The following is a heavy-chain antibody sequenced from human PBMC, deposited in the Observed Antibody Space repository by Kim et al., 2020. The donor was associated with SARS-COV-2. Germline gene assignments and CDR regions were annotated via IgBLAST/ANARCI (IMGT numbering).Heavy chain of an antibody. V-gene: IGHV4-39*01. CDR1: GGSISSSSYY. D-gene: IGHD3-10*01. J-gene: IGHJ4*02. CDR2: IYYSGST. CDR3: ARHSTTPFFQPSGTFDY. Sequence: SETLSLTCTVSGGSISSSSYYWGWIRQPPGKGLEWIGSIYYSGSTYYNPSLKSRVTISVDTSKNQFSLKLSSVTAADTAVYYCARHSTTPFFQPSGTFDYWGQGTLVTVSS.